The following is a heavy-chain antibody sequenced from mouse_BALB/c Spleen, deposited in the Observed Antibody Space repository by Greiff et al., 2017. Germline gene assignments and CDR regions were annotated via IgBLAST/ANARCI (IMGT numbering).Heavy chain of an antibody. CDR2: ISSGSSTI. Sequence: EVQRVESGGGLVQPGGSRTLSCAASGFTFSSFGMHWVRQAPEKGLEWVAYISSGSSTIYYADTVKGRFTISRDNPKNTLFLQMTSLRSEDTAMYYCARRDGYGNHPYYAMDYWGQGTSVTVSS. V-gene: IGHV5-17*02. CDR1: GFTFSSFG. D-gene: IGHD2-10*02. J-gene: IGHJ4*01. CDR3: ARRDGYGNHPYYAMDY.